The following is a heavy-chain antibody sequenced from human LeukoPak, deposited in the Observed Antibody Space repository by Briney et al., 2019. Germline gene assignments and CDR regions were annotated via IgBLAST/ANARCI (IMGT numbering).Heavy chain of an antibody. CDR1: GVSFNYYY. CDR3: AELGNQWELRLDY. CDR2: IYTSGRN. Sequence: SETLSLTCTVSGVSFNYYYWTWIRQPAGKGLEWIGHIYTSGRNNYYPSLKSRVTMSVDTSKNQFSLKLSSVPAADTAVYHCAELGNQWELRLDYWGQGTLVTVSS. D-gene: IGHD1-26*01. J-gene: IGHJ4*02. V-gene: IGHV4-4*07.